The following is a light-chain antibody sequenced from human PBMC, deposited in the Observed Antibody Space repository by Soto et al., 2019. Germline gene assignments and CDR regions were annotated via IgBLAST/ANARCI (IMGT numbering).Light chain of an antibody. CDR1: SSDVGGYNY. J-gene: IGLJ2*01. Sequence: QSALTQPPSASGCPGQSVTISCTGTSSDVGGYNYVSWYQQHPGKAPKLMIYEVSKRPSGVPDRFSGSKSGNTASLTVSGLQAEDEADYYCSSYAGSNPLFGGGTKLTVL. V-gene: IGLV2-8*01. CDR3: SSYAGSNPL. CDR2: EVS.